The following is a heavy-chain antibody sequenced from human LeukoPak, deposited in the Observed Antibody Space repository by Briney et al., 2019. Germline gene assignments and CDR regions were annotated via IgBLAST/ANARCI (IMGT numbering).Heavy chain of an antibody. V-gene: IGHV3-21*01. CDR2: ISSSSSYI. J-gene: IGHJ4*02. CDR3: ARDESSGSQPDY. D-gene: IGHD1-26*01. Sequence: PGGSLRLSCAASGFTFSSYSMNWVRQAPGKGLEWVSSISSSSSYIYYADSVKGRFTISRDNAKNSLYLQMNSLRAEDTAVYYCARDESSGSQPDYWGQGTLVTVSS. CDR1: GFTFSSYS.